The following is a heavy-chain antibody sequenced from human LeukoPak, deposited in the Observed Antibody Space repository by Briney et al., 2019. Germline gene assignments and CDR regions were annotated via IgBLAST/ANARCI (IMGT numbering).Heavy chain of an antibody. J-gene: IGHJ6*02. D-gene: IGHD5-24*01. CDR3: ARQGAGVATIGPFYYYYCMDV. Sequence: SETLSLTCTVSGGSISTTSYYWGWIRQPPGKGLEWIVSIYYSGRTYYNPSHKSRVTISEDTSKNQFSLKLSSVTAADTAVYYCARQGAGVATIGPFYYYYCMDVWGQGTTVTVSS. CDR2: IYYSGRT. CDR1: GGSISTTSYY. V-gene: IGHV4-39*01.